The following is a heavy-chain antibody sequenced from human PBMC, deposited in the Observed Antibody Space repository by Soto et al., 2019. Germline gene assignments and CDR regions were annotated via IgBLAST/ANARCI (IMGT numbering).Heavy chain of an antibody. D-gene: IGHD3-10*01. CDR1: GYTFTGFY. V-gene: IGHV1-2*04. CDR3: ARGITMVRGVLLDAFDI. Sequence: QVQLVQSGAEVKKPGASVKVSCKASGYTFTGFYMHWVRQGTGQGLEWMGWINPNSGGTNYAQKFQGWVTMTRDTSISTAYMELSRLRSDDTAVYYCARGITMVRGVLLDAFDIWGQGTMLTVSS. CDR2: INPNSGGT. J-gene: IGHJ3*02.